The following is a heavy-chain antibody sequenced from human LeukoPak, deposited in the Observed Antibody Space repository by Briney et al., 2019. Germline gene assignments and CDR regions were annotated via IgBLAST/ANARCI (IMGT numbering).Heavy chain of an antibody. D-gene: IGHD3-10*01. Sequence: PGGSLRLSCAASGFTISGYWMHWVRQAPGKGLVWVSRISGDGSITAYADSVKGRFTISRDNAKNTLYLQMNSLRAEDTAVYYCARGRAGNYYNHNDYWGQGTLVTVPS. V-gene: IGHV3-74*01. J-gene: IGHJ4*01. CDR3: ARGRAGNYYNHNDY. CDR1: GFTISGYW. CDR2: ISGDGSIT.